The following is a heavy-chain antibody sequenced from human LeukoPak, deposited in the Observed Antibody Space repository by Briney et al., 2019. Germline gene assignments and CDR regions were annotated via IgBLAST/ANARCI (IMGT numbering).Heavy chain of an antibody. CDR2: ISGSGGST. CDR1: GFTFSSYG. CDR3: AKSGGALTQELDY. Sequence: PGGSLRLSCAASGFTFSSYGMSWVRQAPGKGLEWVSAISGSGGSTYYADSVKGRFTISRDNSKNTLYLQMNSLRAEDTAVYYCAKSGGALTQELDYWGQGTLVTVSS. D-gene: IGHD2-15*01. J-gene: IGHJ4*02. V-gene: IGHV3-23*01.